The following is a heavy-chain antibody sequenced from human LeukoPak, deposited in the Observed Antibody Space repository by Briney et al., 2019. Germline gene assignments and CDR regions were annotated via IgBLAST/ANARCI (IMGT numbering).Heavy chain of an antibody. Sequence: SETLSLTCTVSGGAISSDYWSWIRQLPGKGLEWIGYIYYSGDTNYNPSLKSRVTISLDTAKNQFSLKLSSVTAADTAMYYCARVSGYDWESFYDYWGQGSLVTVSS. D-gene: IGHD5-12*01. J-gene: IGHJ4*02. CDR1: GGAISSDY. CDR2: IYYSGDT. V-gene: IGHV4-59*01. CDR3: ARVSGYDWESFYDY.